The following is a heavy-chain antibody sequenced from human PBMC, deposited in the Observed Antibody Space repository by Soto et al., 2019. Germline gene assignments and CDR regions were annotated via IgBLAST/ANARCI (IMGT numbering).Heavy chain of an antibody. Sequence: VQLVESGGGLVQPGGSLRLSCAASGFTFSSYWMSWVCQAPGKGLEWVANIKQDGSEKYYVDSVKGRFTISRDNAKNSLYLQMNSLRAEDTAVYYCARDRGRYSYGYYYYYGMDVWGQGTTVTVSS. J-gene: IGHJ6*02. CDR3: ARDRGRYSYGYYYYYGMDV. CDR2: IKQDGSEK. D-gene: IGHD5-18*01. CDR1: GFTFSSYW. V-gene: IGHV3-7*01.